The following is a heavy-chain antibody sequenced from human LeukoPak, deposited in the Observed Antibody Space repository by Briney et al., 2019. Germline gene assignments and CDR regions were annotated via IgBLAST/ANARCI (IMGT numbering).Heavy chain of an antibody. Sequence: GGSLRLSCAASGFTFSSYSMNWVRQAPGKGLEWVSSISSSSSYIYCAGSVKGRFTISRDNAKNSLYLQMNSLRAEDTAVYYCARAGIAVAGTHSDYWGQGTLVTVSS. D-gene: IGHD6-19*01. CDR3: ARAGIAVAGTHSDY. V-gene: IGHV3-21*01. CDR2: ISSSSSYI. CDR1: GFTFSSYS. J-gene: IGHJ4*02.